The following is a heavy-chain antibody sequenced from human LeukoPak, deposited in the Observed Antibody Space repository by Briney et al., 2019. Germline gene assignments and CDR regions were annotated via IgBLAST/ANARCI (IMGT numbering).Heavy chain of an antibody. CDR1: GGSIRSYF. D-gene: IGHD3-22*01. CDR2: IYYSGST. J-gene: IGHJ2*01. V-gene: IGHV4-59*01. CDR3: ARGSDHYDSSGYRYFDL. Sequence: PSETLSLTCTVSGGSIRSYFWSWIRQPPGKGLQRIGYIYYSGSTNYNPSLKSRVTISVDTSKNQFSLKLSSVTAADTAVYYCARGSDHYDSSGYRYFDLWGRGTLATVSS.